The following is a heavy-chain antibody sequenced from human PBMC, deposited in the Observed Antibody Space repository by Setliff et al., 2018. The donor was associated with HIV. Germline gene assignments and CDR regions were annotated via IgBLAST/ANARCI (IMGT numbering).Heavy chain of an antibody. CDR3: ARGDYYDSSGYEGLDS. J-gene: IGHJ4*02. D-gene: IGHD3-22*01. CDR1: GGSLRNYY. Sequence: PSETLSLTCAVYGGSLRNYYWSWIRQSPGKGLEWIGEVSYSGNTNYNPSLKSRLNISVDKSKNQFSLKVSSVTAADTAVYYCARGDYYDSSGYEGLDSWGQGTLVTVSS. CDR2: VSYSGNT. V-gene: IGHV4-34*01.